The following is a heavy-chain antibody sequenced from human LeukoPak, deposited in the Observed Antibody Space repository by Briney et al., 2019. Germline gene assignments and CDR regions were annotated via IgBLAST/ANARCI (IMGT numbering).Heavy chain of an antibody. Sequence: GGSLRLSCAASGFTFSSYGMHWVRQAPGKGLEWVAFIRYDGSNKYYADSVKGRFTISRDNSKNTLYLQMNSLRAEDTAVYYCAKGPGLPYYFDYWGQGTLVTVSS. CDR2: IRYDGSNK. CDR1: GFTFSSYG. CDR3: AKGPGLPYYFDY. V-gene: IGHV3-30*02. J-gene: IGHJ4*02.